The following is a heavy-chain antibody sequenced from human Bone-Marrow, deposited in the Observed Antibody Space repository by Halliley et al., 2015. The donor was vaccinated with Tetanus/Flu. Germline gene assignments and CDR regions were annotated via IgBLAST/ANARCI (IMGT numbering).Heavy chain of an antibody. D-gene: IGHD3-22*01. J-gene: IGHJ5*02. CDR2: VYYRGST. CDR3: ARGEYYDSNAYYFRMGS. V-gene: IGHV4-59*09. Sequence: GYVYYRGSTNYNPSLKSRVTISEDTSKNQFSLKLTSVTAADTAVYYCARGEYYDSNAYYFRMGSWGQGTLVTVSS.